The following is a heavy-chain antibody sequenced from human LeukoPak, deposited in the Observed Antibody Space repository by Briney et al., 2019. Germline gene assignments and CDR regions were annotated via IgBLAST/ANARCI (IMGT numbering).Heavy chain of an antibody. Sequence: GGSLRLSCAASGFTFSSYWMHWVRQAPGKGLVWVSRVDSGGTNTIYADSVQGRVTISRDNAKNSLYLQINSLRAEDTALYYCARGGPDHAFDVWGQGTMVTVSS. CDR1: GFTFSSYW. D-gene: IGHD1-14*01. V-gene: IGHV3-74*01. CDR2: VDSGGTNT. CDR3: ARGGPDHAFDV. J-gene: IGHJ3*01.